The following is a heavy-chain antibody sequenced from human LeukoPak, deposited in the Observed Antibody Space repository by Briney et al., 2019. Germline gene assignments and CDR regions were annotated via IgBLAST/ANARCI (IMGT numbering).Heavy chain of an antibody. CDR3: ADPGVGF. D-gene: IGHD2-8*01. CDR2: ISSNGGST. V-gene: IGHV3-64*01. Sequence: GGSLRLSCAASGFTFSSYAMHWVRQAPGKGLEYVSAISSNGGSTYYANSVKGRFTISRDNARNSLFLQMNSLRAGDTAVYYCADPGVGFWGQGTLVTVSS. CDR1: GFTFSSYA. J-gene: IGHJ4*02.